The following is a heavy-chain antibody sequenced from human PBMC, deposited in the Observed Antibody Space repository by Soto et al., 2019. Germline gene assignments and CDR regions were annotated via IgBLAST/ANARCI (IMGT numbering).Heavy chain of an antibody. V-gene: IGHV1-2*04. CDR2: INPKSGGT. CDR3: ARGDSTDCSNGVCSFFYNHDMDV. Sequence: ASVNVSCKASGYSFTDYHIHWVRQAPGQGLEWLGRINPKSGGTSTAQKFQGWVTMATDTSISTASMELTRLTSDDTAIYYCARGDSTDCSNGVCSFFYNHDMDVWG. D-gene: IGHD2-8*01. CDR1: GYSFTDYH. J-gene: IGHJ6*02.